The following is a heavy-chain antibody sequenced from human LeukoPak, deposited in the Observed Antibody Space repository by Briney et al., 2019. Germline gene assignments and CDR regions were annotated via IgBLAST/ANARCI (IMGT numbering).Heavy chain of an antibody. D-gene: IGHD6-19*01. CDR3: ARDHSSGWFYFDY. J-gene: IGHJ4*02. CDR1: GFTFSSYG. Sequence: PGRSLRLSCAASGFTFSSYGMQWVRQAPGKGLEWVAVIWSDGNRKYHADSVKGRFTISRDNSKNTLYLQMNGLRAEDTAVYCCARDHSSGWFYFDYWGQGTLVTVSS. CDR2: IWSDGNRK. V-gene: IGHV3-33*01.